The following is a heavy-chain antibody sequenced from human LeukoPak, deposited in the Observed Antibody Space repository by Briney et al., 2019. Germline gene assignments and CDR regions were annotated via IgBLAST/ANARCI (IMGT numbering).Heavy chain of an antibody. J-gene: IGHJ4*02. V-gene: IGHV1-2*02. CDR3: ARDKAAAAGPENY. CDR2: INPNSGGT. D-gene: IGHD6-13*01. Sequence: ASVKVSCKASGGTFSSYAISWVRQAPGQGLEWMGWINPNSGGTNYAQKFQGRVTMTRDTSISTAYMELSRLRSDDTAVYYCARDKAAAAGPENYWGQGTLVTVSS. CDR1: GGTFSSYA.